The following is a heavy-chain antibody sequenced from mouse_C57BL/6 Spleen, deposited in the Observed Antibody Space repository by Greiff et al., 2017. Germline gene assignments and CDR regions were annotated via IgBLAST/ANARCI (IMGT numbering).Heavy chain of an antibody. J-gene: IGHJ3*01. CDR3: ARWRAQAAWFAY. V-gene: IGHV1-42*01. CDR1: GYSFTGYY. CDR2: INPSTGGT. D-gene: IGHD3-2*02. Sequence: EVKLQESGPELVKPGASVKISCKASGYSFTGYYMNWVKQSPEKSLEWIGEINPSTGGTTYNQKFKAKATLTVDKSSSTAYMQLKSLTSEDSAVYYCARWRAQAAWFAYWGQGTLVTVSA.